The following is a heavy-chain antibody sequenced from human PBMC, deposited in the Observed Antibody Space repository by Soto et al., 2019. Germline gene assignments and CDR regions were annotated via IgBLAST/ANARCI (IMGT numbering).Heavy chain of an antibody. J-gene: IGHJ1*01. V-gene: IGHV3-33*01. CDR1: GFTFSSYG. CDR2: IWYDGSNK. D-gene: IGHD6-19*01. CDR3: AREEYSSGTGYLHH. Sequence: QVQLVESGGGVVQPGRSLRLSCAASGFTFSSYGMHWVRQAPGKGLEWVAVIWYDGSNKYYADSVKGRFTISRDNSKNTLYLQMNSLRVEDTAVYYCAREEYSSGTGYLHHWGQGTLVIVSP.